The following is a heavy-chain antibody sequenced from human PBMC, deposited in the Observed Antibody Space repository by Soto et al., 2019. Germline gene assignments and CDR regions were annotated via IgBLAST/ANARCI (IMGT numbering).Heavy chain of an antibody. Sequence: DVQLVESGGGLVQPGGSLRLSCSASGFTFSNFWMSWVRQAPGKGLEWVANIKQDGNEKFFVEYVKGRFTISRDNAQNSLYLQMDSLTPAVTAMYYCSLTEVSCSHYPTPFDFCGQGNLVTVSS. CDR2: IKQDGNEK. V-gene: IGHV3-7*01. J-gene: IGHJ4*02. D-gene: IGHD3-10*01. CDR1: GFTFSNFW. CDR3: SLTEVSCSHYPTPFDF.